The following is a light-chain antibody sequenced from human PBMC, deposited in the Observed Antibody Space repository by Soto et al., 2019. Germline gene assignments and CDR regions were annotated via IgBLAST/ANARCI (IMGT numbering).Light chain of an antibody. CDR1: QSIGIY. Sequence: EIVLTQSPATLSLSPGERATLSCRASQSIGIYLAWYRQKPGQAPRLLIYAASNRAAGIPARFSGSGSGTDFTLTITSLEPEDFAVYYCQHYDNSPPSVTFGPGTKVDIK. CDR2: AAS. V-gene: IGKV3-11*01. CDR3: QHYDNSPPSVT. J-gene: IGKJ3*01.